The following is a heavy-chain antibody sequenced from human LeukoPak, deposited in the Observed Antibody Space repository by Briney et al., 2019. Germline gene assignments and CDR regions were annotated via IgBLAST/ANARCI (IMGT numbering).Heavy chain of an antibody. J-gene: IGHJ4*02. CDR1: GYTFTKYG. D-gene: IGHD2-2*01. Sequence: GAAVTVSCKGSGYTFTKYGISWVRQAPGQGLEWMGSIVPNPGFANHAQKFQGRITITADKSTTTAYMELSRLTFEDRAAYYCTREKTAATARTRFDFWGQGTAVTVYS. CDR3: TREKTAATARTRFDF. CDR2: IVPNPGFA. V-gene: IGHV1-69*04.